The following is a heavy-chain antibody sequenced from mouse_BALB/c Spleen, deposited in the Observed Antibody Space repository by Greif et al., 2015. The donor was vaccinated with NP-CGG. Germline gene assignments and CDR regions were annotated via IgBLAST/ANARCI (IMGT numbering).Heavy chain of an antibody. CDR1: GYTFTTYW. V-gene: IGHV1-53*01. CDR3: VRGGYLLFKGAKDY. CDR2: IDPSNGGT. Sequence: KPGTSVKLSCKASGYTFTTYWRHWMKQRPGQGLEWIGNIDPSNGGTNYIEKFKNKATLTVDKSSNTAYMQLSSLTSEDSAVYFCVRGGYLLFKGAKDYWGQGASVTVSS. J-gene: IGHJ4*01.